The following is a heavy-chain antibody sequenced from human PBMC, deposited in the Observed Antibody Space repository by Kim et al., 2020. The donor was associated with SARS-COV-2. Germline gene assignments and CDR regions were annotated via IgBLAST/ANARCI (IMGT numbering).Heavy chain of an antibody. Sequence: GGSLRLSCAASGFTFSNYAMSWVRQAPGKGLEWVSTLSGSGGSTYYADSVKGRFTISRDNSKDTLYLQMNSLRAEDTAVYYCARRSTDIVVVVARLDYWGQGTRVTVSS. D-gene: IGHD2-15*01. CDR1: GFTFSNYA. CDR3: ARRSTDIVVVVARLDY. V-gene: IGHV3-23*01. CDR2: LSGSGGST. J-gene: IGHJ4*02.